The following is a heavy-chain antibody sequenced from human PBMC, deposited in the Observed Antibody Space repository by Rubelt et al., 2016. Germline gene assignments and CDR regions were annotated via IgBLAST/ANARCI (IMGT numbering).Heavy chain of an antibody. D-gene: IGHD4-23*01. J-gene: IGHJ4*02. Sequence: QVQLQESGPGLVKPSETLSLTCTVSGGSISSYYWSWIRQPPGKGLEWIGYIYYTGSTNYNPSLKSRVTILLDTSKNQFSLKVGPVTAADTAVYYCARHTDYGGKVYVDYWGQGALVTVSS. V-gene: IGHV4-59*08. CDR2: IYYTGST. CDR1: GGSISSYY. CDR3: ARHTDYGGKVYVDY.